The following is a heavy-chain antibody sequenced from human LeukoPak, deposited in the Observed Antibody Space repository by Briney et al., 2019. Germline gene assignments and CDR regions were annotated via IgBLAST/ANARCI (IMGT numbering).Heavy chain of an antibody. Sequence: SQTLSLTCAISGDSVSSKSASWNWLRQSPSRGLEWLGSTYYRSKWYNDYAVSVKGRITINPDTSKNQFSLQLNSLTPEDTAVYYCARNTPDFGTHQRFDPWGQGTLVTVSS. CDR1: GDSVSSKSAS. CDR3: ARNTPDFGTHQRFDP. J-gene: IGHJ5*02. V-gene: IGHV6-1*01. CDR2: TYYRSKWYN. D-gene: IGHD3-10*01.